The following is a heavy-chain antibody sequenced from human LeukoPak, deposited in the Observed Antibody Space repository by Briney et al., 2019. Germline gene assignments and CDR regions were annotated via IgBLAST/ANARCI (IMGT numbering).Heavy chain of an antibody. J-gene: IGHJ4*02. CDR2: ISWNSGSI. Sequence: GRSLRLSCAASGFTFDDYATHWVRQAPGKGLEWVSGISWNSGSIGYADSVKGRFTISRDNAKNSLYLQMNSLRAEDTALYYCAKAAYCGGDCYSGSRGYYFDYWGQGTLVTVSS. CDR3: AKAAYCGGDCYSGSRGYYFDY. V-gene: IGHV3-9*01. D-gene: IGHD2-21*02. CDR1: GFTFDDYA.